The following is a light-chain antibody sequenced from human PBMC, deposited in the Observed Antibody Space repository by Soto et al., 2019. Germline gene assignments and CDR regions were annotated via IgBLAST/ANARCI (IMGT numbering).Light chain of an antibody. CDR2: AAS. V-gene: IGKV3-15*01. Sequence: EIVITQSPATLSVSPGERATVSCRASQSVSSDLAWYQQKPGQTPSLLIYAASTRDTGIPARFSGSGSGTEFTLTISSLQSEDFAVYYCQQYRSWPRTFGQGTKVEI. CDR3: QQYRSWPRT. CDR1: QSVSSD. J-gene: IGKJ1*01.